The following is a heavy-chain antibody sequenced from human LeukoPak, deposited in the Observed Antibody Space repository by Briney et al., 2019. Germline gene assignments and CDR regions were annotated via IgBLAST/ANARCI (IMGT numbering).Heavy chain of an antibody. J-gene: IGHJ3*02. CDR2: IHPGHSDT. CDR3: ASAYSGSLDAFDI. V-gene: IGHV5-51*01. D-gene: IGHD1-26*01. CDR1: GYSFTNYW. Sequence: GESLKISCKGYGYSFTNYWIGWVRQMPGKGLEWMGIIHPGHSDTRYSPSFQGQVSISADKSISTAYLQWSSLKASDTAMYYCASAYSGSLDAFDIWGQGTMVTVSS.